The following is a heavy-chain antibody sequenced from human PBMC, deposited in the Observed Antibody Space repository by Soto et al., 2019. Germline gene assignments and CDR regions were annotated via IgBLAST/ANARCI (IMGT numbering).Heavy chain of an antibody. CDR3: AKVLRGFLEWLCDY. Sequence: VQLVESGGGVVQPGRSLRLSCAASGFTFSSYGMHWVRQAPGKGLEWVAVISYDGSNKYYADSVKGRFTISRDNSKNTLYLQMNSLRAEDTAVYYCAKVLRGFLEWLCDYWGQGTLVTVSS. V-gene: IGHV3-30*18. CDR1: GFTFSSYG. CDR2: ISYDGSNK. D-gene: IGHD3-3*01. J-gene: IGHJ4*02.